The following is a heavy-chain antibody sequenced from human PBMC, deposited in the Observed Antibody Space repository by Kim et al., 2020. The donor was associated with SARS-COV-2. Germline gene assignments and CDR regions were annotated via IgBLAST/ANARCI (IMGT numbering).Heavy chain of an antibody. Sequence: GGSLRLSCAASGFTFSSYAMSWVRQAPGKGLEWVSGISGSDGSTYYADSVKGRFTISRDNSKNTVYLQMNSLRDEDTAVYYCAKGHCSDFNCRYNFDYWGQGTLVTVSS. CDR2: ISGSDGST. D-gene: IGHD2-15*01. V-gene: IGHV3-23*01. CDR3: AKGHCSDFNCRYNFDY. CDR1: GFTFSSYA. J-gene: IGHJ4*02.